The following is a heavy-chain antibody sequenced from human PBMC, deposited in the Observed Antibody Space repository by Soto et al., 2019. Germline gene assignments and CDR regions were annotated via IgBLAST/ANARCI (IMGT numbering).Heavy chain of an antibody. V-gene: IGHV3-21*01. J-gene: IGHJ4*02. CDR3: DRDFYNTQKPFFFDY. Sequence: PGGSLRLSCAASGFTFSSYSMNWVRQAPGKGLEWVSSICTTGNYIYYTDSVKGRFTISRDNAKNSLYLQISSLRAEDTAVYYCDRDFYNTQKPFFFDYWGPGTLVTVSS. CDR2: ICTTGNYI. CDR1: GFTFSSYS. D-gene: IGHD1-1*01.